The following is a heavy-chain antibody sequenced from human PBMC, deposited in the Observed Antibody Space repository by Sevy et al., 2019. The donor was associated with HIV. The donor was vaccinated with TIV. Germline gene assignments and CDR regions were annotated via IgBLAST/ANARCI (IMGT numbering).Heavy chain of an antibody. Sequence: GESLKISCAASGFTFDDYAMSWVRQAPGKGLEWVSGINWSGSNTGYADSVKGRFTISRDSAKTSLYLQMNSLRTEDTVLYYCARNTYYYDTTGFGAFDIWGQGTMVTVSS. CDR1: GFTFDDYA. D-gene: IGHD3-22*01. V-gene: IGHV3-20*04. J-gene: IGHJ3*02. CDR3: ARNTYYYDTTGFGAFDI. CDR2: INWSGSNT.